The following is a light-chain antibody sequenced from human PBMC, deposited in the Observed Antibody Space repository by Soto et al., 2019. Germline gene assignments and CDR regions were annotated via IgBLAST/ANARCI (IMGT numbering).Light chain of an antibody. J-gene: IGKJ3*01. CDR1: QSISSY. Sequence: DIPMTQSPSSLSASVGDRVTITCRASQSISSYLNWYQQKPGKAPKLLIYAASSLQSGVPSRFSGSGSGTDFTLTISSLQPEDFATYYCQQSYSTPFTFGPGTNVDIK. CDR2: AAS. CDR3: QQSYSTPFT. V-gene: IGKV1-39*01.